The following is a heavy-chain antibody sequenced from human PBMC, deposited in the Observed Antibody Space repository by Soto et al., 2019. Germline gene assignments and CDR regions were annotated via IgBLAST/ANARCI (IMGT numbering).Heavy chain of an antibody. CDR1: GGSISSSNW. CDR3: ATSSGWSFFFDY. Sequence: PSETLSLTCAVSGGSISSSNWWSWVRQPPGKGLEWIGEVYHSGSTNYNPSLKSRVTISVDKSKNQFSLKLSSVTAADTAVYYCATSSGWSFFFDYWGQGTLVTVSS. V-gene: IGHV4-4*02. D-gene: IGHD6-19*01. CDR2: VYHSGST. J-gene: IGHJ4*02.